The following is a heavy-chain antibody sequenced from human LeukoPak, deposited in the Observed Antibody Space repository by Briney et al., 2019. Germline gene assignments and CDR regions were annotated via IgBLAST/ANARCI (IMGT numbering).Heavy chain of an antibody. J-gene: IGHJ4*02. D-gene: IGHD3-16*02. Sequence: SETLSLTCTVSGGSVSSGSYYWSWIRQPPGKGLEWIGYIYYSGSTNYNPSLKSRVTISVDTSKNQFSLKLSSVTAADTAVYYCARIANYDYVWGSYRSNYGGQGTLVTVSS. CDR3: ARIANYDYVWGSYRSNY. CDR2: IYYSGST. CDR1: GGSVSSGSYY. V-gene: IGHV4-61*01.